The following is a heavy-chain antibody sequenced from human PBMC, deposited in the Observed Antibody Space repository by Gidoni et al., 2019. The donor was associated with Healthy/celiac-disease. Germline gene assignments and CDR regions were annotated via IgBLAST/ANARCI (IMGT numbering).Heavy chain of an antibody. J-gene: IGHJ4*02. CDR3: ARQRKQWLVPFDY. CDR2: IYYSGST. D-gene: IGHD6-19*01. Sequence: QVQLQESGPGLVKPSETLSLTCTVSGGSISSYYWSWIRQPPGKGLEWIGYIYYSGSTNYNPSLKSRVTISVDTSKNQFSLKLSSVTAADTAVYYCARQRKQWLVPFDYWGQGTLVTVSS. CDR1: GGSISSYY. V-gene: IGHV4-59*08.